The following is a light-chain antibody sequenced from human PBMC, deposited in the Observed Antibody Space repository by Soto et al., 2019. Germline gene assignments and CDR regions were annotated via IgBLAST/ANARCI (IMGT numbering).Light chain of an antibody. J-gene: IGKJ1*01. Sequence: EIVLTQSPGTLSLSPGERATLSCRASQSVSSSYLAWYQQKPGQAPRLLIYGASSRATGIPDRFSGSWSGTDFTLTISRLEPEDFAVYYFQQYGNSPLTFGQGTKVEIK. CDR1: QSVSSSY. CDR3: QQYGNSPLT. V-gene: IGKV3-20*01. CDR2: GAS.